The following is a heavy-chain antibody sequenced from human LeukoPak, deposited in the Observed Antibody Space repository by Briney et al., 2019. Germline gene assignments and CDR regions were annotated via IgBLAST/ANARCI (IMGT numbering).Heavy chain of an antibody. Sequence: GGSLRLSCAASGFTFDDYAMHWVRQPPGKGLEWVSLISWDGGTTYYADSVKGRFTISRDNSKNTLYLQMNSLRAEDTAVYYCARDLGYETAFDIWGQGTMVTVSS. CDR2: ISWDGGTT. CDR1: GFTFDDYA. V-gene: IGHV3-43D*03. D-gene: IGHD5-12*01. CDR3: ARDLGYETAFDI. J-gene: IGHJ3*02.